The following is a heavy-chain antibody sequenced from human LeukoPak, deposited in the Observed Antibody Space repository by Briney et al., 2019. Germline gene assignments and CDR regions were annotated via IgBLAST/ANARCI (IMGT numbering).Heavy chain of an antibody. CDR3: AEANSSSWSVF. D-gene: IGHD6-13*01. Sequence: GGSLRLSCAASGFTVSGNYMSWVRQAPGKGLEWGSVIYSGGNTYYAESVKGRFTISRDKSKNTLFLQMNSLRAEDTAVYYCAEANSSSWSVFWGQGTMVTVSS. J-gene: IGHJ5*01. CDR1: GFTVSGNY. CDR2: IYSGGNT. V-gene: IGHV3-53*01.